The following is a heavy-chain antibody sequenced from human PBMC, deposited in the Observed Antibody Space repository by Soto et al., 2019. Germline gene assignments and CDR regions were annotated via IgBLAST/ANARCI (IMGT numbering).Heavy chain of an antibody. V-gene: IGHV4-4*07. Sequence: SETLSLTCTVSGGSISGHSWIWIRQPAGKGLEWIGHIYPSGSTSYNPSLRSRVTMSLDTSSNQIFLNLTSVTAADTAVFYCVRGRSYSVYDFWGPGTLVTVS. J-gene: IGHJ4*02. CDR2: IYPSGST. CDR1: GGSISGHS. D-gene: IGHD5-12*01. CDR3: VRGRSYSVYDF.